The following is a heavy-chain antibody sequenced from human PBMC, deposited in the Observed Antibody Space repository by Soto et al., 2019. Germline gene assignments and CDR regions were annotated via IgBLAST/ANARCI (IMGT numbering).Heavy chain of an antibody. J-gene: IGHJ5*02. CDR3: ARDGLVVLGSGDGGNWFDP. CDR1: GYTFTEHY. D-gene: IGHD2-15*01. CDR2: INTFGGST. Sequence: QAHLEQSGAEVKKPGASVKVSCRASGYTFTEHYMHWVRQAPGQGLEWMGTINTFGGSTTYAQKFQGRVTMTRDTSTNTVYMELSSLRSDDTAVYYCARDGLVVLGSGDGGNWFDPWGQGTLVTVSS. V-gene: IGHV1-46*01.